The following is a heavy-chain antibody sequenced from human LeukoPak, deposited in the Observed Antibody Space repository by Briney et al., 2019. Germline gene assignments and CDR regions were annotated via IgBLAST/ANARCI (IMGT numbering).Heavy chain of an antibody. V-gene: IGHV3-23*01. D-gene: IGHD3/OR15-3a*01. CDR2: ISGGGIST. CDR1: GFTFSNHA. J-gene: IGHJ6*02. CDR3: ATNPYYDFWTVWGLDV. Sequence: GGSQRLSCAASGFTFSNHAMSWVRQAPGKGLEWVSSISGGGISTSYADSLKGRFTISRDNSKNTLFLQMNSLGAQDTAIYYCATNPYYDFWTVWGLDVWGQGTTVTVSS.